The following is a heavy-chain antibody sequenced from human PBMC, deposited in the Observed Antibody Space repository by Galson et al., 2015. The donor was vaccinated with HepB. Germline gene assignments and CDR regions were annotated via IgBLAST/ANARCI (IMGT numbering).Heavy chain of an antibody. CDR1: GGSLTGFS. V-gene: IGHV4-34*01. CDR3: AKRAGGQRLKLTSNPRRGYCYSDV. Sequence: SETLSLTCAVYGGSLTGFSWNWVRQPPGKGLEWIGEINHSGTTNYNPSLQSRVTISLDPSNNEFSLKLNSVTAADTATYFCAKRAGGQRLKLTSNPRRGYCYSDVGGKGATVTVSS. D-gene: IGHD6-25*01. J-gene: IGHJ6*03. CDR2: INHSGTT.